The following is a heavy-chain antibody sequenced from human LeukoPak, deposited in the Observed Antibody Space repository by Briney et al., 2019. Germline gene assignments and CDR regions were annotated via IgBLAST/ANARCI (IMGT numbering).Heavy chain of an antibody. CDR2: IYHSGST. CDR3: ARVNPIVVVPAATLDY. CDR1: GGSISSGGYY. Sequence: SETLSLTCTVSGGSISSGGYYWSWIRQPPGKGLEWIGYIYHSGSTYYNPSLKSRVTISVDRSKNQFSLKLSSVTAADTAVYYCARVNPIVVVPAATLDYWGQGTLVTVSS. D-gene: IGHD2-2*01. V-gene: IGHV4-30-2*01. J-gene: IGHJ4*02.